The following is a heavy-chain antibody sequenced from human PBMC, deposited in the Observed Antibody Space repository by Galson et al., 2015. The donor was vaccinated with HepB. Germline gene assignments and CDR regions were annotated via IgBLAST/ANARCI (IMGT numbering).Heavy chain of an antibody. CDR3: ARSVDWNERSYYYYYGMDV. V-gene: IGHV1-18*04. CDR2: ISAYNGNT. CDR1: GYTFTSYG. Sequence: SVKVSCKASGYTFTSYGISWVRQAPGQGLEWMGWISAYNGNTNYAQKLQGRVTMTTDTSTSTAYMELRSLRSDDTAVYYCARSVDWNERSYYYYYGMDVWGQGTTVTVSS. J-gene: IGHJ6*02. D-gene: IGHD1-1*01.